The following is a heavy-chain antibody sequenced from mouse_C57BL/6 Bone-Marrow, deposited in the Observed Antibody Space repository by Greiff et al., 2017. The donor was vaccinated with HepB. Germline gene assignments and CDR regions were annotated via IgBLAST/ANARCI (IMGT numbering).Heavy chain of an antibody. CDR2: IHPNSGST. V-gene: IGHV1-64*01. D-gene: IGHD1-1*01. CDR3: ARGYDGSSGDYFDY. Sequence: VQLQQPGAELVKPGASVKLSCKASGYTFTSYWMHWVKQRPGQGLEWIGMIHPNSGSTNYNEKFKSKATLTVDKSSSTAYMQLSSLTSEDSAVYYCARGYDGSSGDYFDYWGQGTTLTGSS. J-gene: IGHJ2*01. CDR1: GYTFTSYW.